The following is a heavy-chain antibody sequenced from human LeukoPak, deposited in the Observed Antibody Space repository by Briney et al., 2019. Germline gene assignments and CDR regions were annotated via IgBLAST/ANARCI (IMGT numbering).Heavy chain of an antibody. J-gene: IGHJ4*02. CDR3: ARRYCSSTSCGPFDY. CDR1: GFTFSIFW. CDR2: IKQDGSAK. V-gene: IGHV3-7*03. Sequence: PGGSLRLSCAASGFTFSIFWMSRVRQAPGKGLEWVANIKQDGSAKYYVDSVKGRFTISRDNAKNSLYLQMNSLRAEDTALYYCARRYCSSTSCGPFDYWGQGTLVTVSS. D-gene: IGHD2-2*01.